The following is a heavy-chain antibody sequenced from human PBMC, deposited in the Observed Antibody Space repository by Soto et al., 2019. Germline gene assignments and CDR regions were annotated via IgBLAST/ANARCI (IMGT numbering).Heavy chain of an antibody. Sequence: GESLKISCAASGFTFSSYAMSWVRQAPAKGLEWFSAITGGGGDTYYAESVQGRFTISRDNSNNMLYLKMNSLRADDTAVYYCAKGSAASRPYYFDYWGQGTLVTVSS. V-gene: IGHV3-23*01. CDR1: GFTFSSYA. CDR3: AKGSAASRPYYFDY. D-gene: IGHD2-2*01. CDR2: ITGGGGDT. J-gene: IGHJ4*02.